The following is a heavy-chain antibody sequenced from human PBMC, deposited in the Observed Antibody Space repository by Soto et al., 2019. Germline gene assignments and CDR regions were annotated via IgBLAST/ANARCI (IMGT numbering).Heavy chain of an antibody. D-gene: IGHD3-3*01. J-gene: IGHJ5*02. Sequence: GASVKVSCKAPGDTFTSYYLNWVRQAPGQGLEWMGVINPHGGSTKYAQKFQGRITMTRDTPRSTVYMELSSLRSDDTAIYYCARSSGGNFGIIIEGSNWFDPWGQGTLVTVS. CDR2: INPHGGST. V-gene: IGHV1-46*01. CDR3: ARSSGGNFGIIIEGSNWFDP. CDR1: GDTFTSYY.